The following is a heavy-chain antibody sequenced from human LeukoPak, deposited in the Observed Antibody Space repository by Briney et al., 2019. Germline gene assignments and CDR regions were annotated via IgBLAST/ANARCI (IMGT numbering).Heavy chain of an antibody. CDR3: ARRLGTGTTLGY. Sequence: ASVKVSCKASGYTFTGYYMHWVRQAPGRGLERMGWINPNSGGTNYAQNFQGTVTMTRDTSTSTAYMELSSLRSDDTAVYYCARRLGTGTTLGYWGQGTLVTVSS. D-gene: IGHD1-1*01. J-gene: IGHJ4*02. CDR2: INPNSGGT. CDR1: GYTFTGYY. V-gene: IGHV1-2*02.